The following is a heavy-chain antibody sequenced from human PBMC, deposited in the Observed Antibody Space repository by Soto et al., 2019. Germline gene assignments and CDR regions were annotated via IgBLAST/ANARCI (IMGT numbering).Heavy chain of an antibody. Sequence: GESLKISCKGSGYSFTSYWISWVRQMPGKGLEWMGRIAPSDSYTNYSPSFQGHVTISADKSISTAYLQWSSLKASDTAMYYCATDIVVVPAAPKVAFDIWGQGTMVTVSS. CDR2: IAPSDSYT. D-gene: IGHD2-2*01. CDR1: GYSFTSYW. CDR3: ATDIVVVPAAPKVAFDI. J-gene: IGHJ3*02. V-gene: IGHV5-10-1*01.